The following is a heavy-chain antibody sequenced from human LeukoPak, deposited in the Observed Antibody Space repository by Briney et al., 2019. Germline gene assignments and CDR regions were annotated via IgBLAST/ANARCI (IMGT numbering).Heavy chain of an antibody. V-gene: IGHV3-7*03. J-gene: IGHJ4*02. Sequence: PGGSLRLSCAASGFTFSSYWMSWVRQAPGKGLEWVANIKQDGSEKYYVDSVKGRFTIPRDNAKNSLYLQMNSLRAEDTAVYYCARVTGYMIEDYFDYWGQGTLVTVSS. CDR2: IKQDGSEK. CDR3: ARVTGYMIEDYFDY. CDR1: GFTFSSYW. D-gene: IGHD3-22*01.